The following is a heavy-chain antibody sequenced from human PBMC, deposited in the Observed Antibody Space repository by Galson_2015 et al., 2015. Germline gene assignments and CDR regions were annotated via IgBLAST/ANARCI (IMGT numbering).Heavy chain of an antibody. CDR3: ARAVLDYSILYCMDV. CDR1: GFTFSSYG. CDR2: IWFDGSNK. Sequence: SLRLSCAASGFTFSSYGMHWVRQAPGKGLEWVAVIWFDGSNKYYADSVKGRFTISRDNSKNTLYLQMNSLRAEDTAVYYCARAVLDYSILYCMDVWGQGTTVTVSS. V-gene: IGHV3-33*01. J-gene: IGHJ6*02. D-gene: IGHD4-11*01.